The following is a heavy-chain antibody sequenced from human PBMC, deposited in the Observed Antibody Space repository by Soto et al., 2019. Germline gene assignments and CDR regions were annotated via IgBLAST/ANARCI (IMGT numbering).Heavy chain of an antibody. D-gene: IGHD3-9*01. V-gene: IGHV3-23*01. CDR3: AKLPQYETLTGYLNYFDY. J-gene: IGHJ4*02. Sequence: GGSLRLSCAAAGFTFSSYAMSWVRPAPGKGLEWVSSVSGSGGSTYYADSVKGRFTISRDNSKNTLYLQMNSLRAEDTAVYFCAKLPQYETLTGYLNYFDYWGPGILVTVSS. CDR1: GFTFSSYA. CDR2: VSGSGGST.